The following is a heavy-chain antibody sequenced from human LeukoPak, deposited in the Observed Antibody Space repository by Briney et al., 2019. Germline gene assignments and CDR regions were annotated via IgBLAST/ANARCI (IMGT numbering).Heavy chain of an antibody. Sequence: GASVKVSCKASGYTFTSYDINWVRQAPGQGLEWMGGIIPIFGTANYAQKFQGRVTITADESTSTAYMELSSLRSEDTAVYYCARTVTTVYWFDPWGQGTLVTVSS. CDR3: ARTVTTVYWFDP. CDR2: IIPIFGTA. V-gene: IGHV1-69*13. J-gene: IGHJ5*02. D-gene: IGHD4-11*01. CDR1: GYTFTSYD.